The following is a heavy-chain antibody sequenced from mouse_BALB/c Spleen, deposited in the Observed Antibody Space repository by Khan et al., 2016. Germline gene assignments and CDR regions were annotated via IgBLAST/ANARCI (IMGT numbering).Heavy chain of an antibody. CDR1: GYSITSDYA. CDR3: ARLMITCWFAY. V-gene: IGHV3-2*02. D-gene: IGHD2-4*01. CDR2: ISYSGNT. Sequence: EVQLQESGPGLVKPSQSLSLTCTVTGYSITSDYAWNWIRQFPGNKLEWMGYISYSGNTSYHPSLKSRISITRDTSKNQFFLQLNSVTTEDTATYYCARLMITCWFAYWGQGTLVTVSA. J-gene: IGHJ3*01.